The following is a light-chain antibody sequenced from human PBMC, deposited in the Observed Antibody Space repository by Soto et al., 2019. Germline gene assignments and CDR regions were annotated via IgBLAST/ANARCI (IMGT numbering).Light chain of an antibody. V-gene: IGLV2-14*03. Sequence: QSVLTQPASVSGSPGQSITISCTGTSSDVGGYSYVSWYQQHPGDAPKLMIYHVTNRPSGVSDRFSGSKSGNTASLTFSGLQVEDEADYYCSSYTSSTVYIFGTGTKVTVL. CDR3: SSYTSSTVYI. CDR1: SSDVGGYSY. J-gene: IGLJ1*01. CDR2: HVT.